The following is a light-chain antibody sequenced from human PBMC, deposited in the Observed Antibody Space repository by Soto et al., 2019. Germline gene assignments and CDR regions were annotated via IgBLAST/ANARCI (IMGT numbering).Light chain of an antibody. CDR3: QHYKMYSPWT. J-gene: IGKJ1*01. CDR1: QSISYW. V-gene: IGKV1-5*03. CDR2: KAS. Sequence: DIQMTQSPSTLSASVGDRVTITCRASQSISYWLAWYQQRPGKAPRLLIYKASSLQSGVPSRFSGSGSGTEFTLTISSLQPDDFATYYCQHYKMYSPWTFGQGTKVDIK.